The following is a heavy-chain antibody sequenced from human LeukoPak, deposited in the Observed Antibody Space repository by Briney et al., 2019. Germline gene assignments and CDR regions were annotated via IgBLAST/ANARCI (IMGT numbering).Heavy chain of an antibody. Sequence: GGSLQISSKGSGYSFTSYWIGWVRQMPGKGLEWMGIIYPGDSDTRYSPSFQGHVTISADKSISTAYLQWSSLKASDTAMYYCAAAGTSDAFDIWGQGTMVTVSS. J-gene: IGHJ3*02. CDR2: IYPGDSDT. V-gene: IGHV5-51*01. CDR1: GYSFTSYW. CDR3: AAAGTSDAFDI. D-gene: IGHD6-13*01.